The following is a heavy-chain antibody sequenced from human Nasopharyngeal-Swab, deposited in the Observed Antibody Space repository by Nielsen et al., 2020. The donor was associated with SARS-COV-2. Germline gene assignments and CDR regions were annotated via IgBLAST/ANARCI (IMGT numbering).Heavy chain of an antibody. CDR1: GFTFSSYS. CDR3: ARDPFPYYYDSSGSFDY. D-gene: IGHD3-22*01. V-gene: IGHV3-48*04. CDR2: ISSSSTI. Sequence: LSLTCAASGFTFSSYSMNWVRQAPGKGLEWVSYISSSSTIYYADSVKGRFTISRDNAKNSLYLQMNSLRAEDTAVYYCARDPFPYYYDSSGSFDYWGQGTLVTVSS. J-gene: IGHJ4*02.